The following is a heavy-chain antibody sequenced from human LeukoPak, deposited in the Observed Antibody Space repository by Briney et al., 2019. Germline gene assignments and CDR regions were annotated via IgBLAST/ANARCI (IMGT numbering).Heavy chain of an antibody. CDR2: IWFDGIRK. Sequence: GGSLRRSCAAAGFTFSNYGMDWVRQVPGKGLEWVAAIWFDGIRKYYADSVKGRLTISRDNPKNTLYLQMNSLRAEDTAVYYYARDLEDSSPFGAFDMWGQGTMVTVSS. CDR1: GFTFSNYG. J-gene: IGHJ3*02. V-gene: IGHV3-33*01. CDR3: ARDLEDSSPFGAFDM. D-gene: IGHD3-22*01.